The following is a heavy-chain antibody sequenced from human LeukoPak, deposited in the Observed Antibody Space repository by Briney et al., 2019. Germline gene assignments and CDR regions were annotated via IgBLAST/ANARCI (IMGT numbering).Heavy chain of an antibody. V-gene: IGHV4-30-4*08. CDR1: GGSISSGDYY. Sequence: SETLSLTCTVSGGSISSGDYYWSWIRQPPGKGLEWIGYIYYSGSTYYNPSLKSRVTISVDTSKNQFSLKLSSVTAADTAVYYCARGMASGFWSGYSFDYWGQGTLVTVSS. CDR2: IYYSGST. D-gene: IGHD3-3*01. J-gene: IGHJ4*02. CDR3: ARGMASGFWSGYSFDY.